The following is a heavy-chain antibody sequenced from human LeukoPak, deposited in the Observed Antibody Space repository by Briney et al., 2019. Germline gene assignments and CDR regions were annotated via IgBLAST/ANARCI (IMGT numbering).Heavy chain of an antibody. CDR3: ARDSGYFTLDY. Sequence: GGSLRLSCAASGFTFSSYSMNWVRQAPGKGLEWVSYISSSGSTIYYADSVKGRFTISRDNAKNSLYLQMNSLRAEDTAVYYCARDSGYFTLDYWGQGTLVTVSP. D-gene: IGHD3-10*01. CDR1: GFTFSSYS. CDR2: ISSSGSTI. V-gene: IGHV3-48*04. J-gene: IGHJ4*02.